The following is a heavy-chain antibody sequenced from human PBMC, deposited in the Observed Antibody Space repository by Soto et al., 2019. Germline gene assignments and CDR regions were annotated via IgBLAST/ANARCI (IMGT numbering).Heavy chain of an antibody. CDR2: IYRSGGT. V-gene: IGHV4-30-2*01. CDR1: GDSISRGDYS. CDR3: ARDLHYYDTSGHYYSFYGLDV. Sequence: LSLTCAVSGDSISRGDYSWSWIRQPPGKGLEWIGYIYRSGGTYYNPSLRSRVTISVDRSKNQFSLKLNSVTAADTAVYYCARDLHYYDTSGHYYSFYGLDVWGQGTTVTVSS. J-gene: IGHJ6*02. D-gene: IGHD3-22*01.